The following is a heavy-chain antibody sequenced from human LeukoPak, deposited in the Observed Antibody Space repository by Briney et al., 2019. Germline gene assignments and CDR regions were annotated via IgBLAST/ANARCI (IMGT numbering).Heavy chain of an antibody. CDR1: GFTFSSYG. CDR2: IWYDGSNK. CDR3: ARDNLDDIAMLGAHYGMDV. J-gene: IGHJ6*02. Sequence: GGSLRLSCAASGFTFSSYGMHWVRQAPGKGLEWVAIIWYDGSNKYYADSVKGRFTISRDNSKNTLYLQMDSLRAEDTAVYYCARDNLDDIAMLGAHYGMDVWGQGTTVTVSS. D-gene: IGHD3-10*02. V-gene: IGHV3-33*01.